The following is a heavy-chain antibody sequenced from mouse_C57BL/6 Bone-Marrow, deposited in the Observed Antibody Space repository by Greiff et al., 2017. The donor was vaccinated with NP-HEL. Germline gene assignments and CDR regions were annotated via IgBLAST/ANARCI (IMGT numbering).Heavy chain of an antibody. CDR3: ARHGGSNYFDY. CDR2: ISNGGGST. J-gene: IGHJ2*01. Sequence: EVMLVESGGGLVQPGGSLKLSCAASGFTFSDYYMYWVRQTPEKRLEWVAYISNGGGSTYYPDTVKGRFTISRDNAKNTLYLQMSRLKSEDTAMYYCARHGGSNYFDYWGQGTTLTVSS. CDR1: GFTFSDYY. V-gene: IGHV5-12*01.